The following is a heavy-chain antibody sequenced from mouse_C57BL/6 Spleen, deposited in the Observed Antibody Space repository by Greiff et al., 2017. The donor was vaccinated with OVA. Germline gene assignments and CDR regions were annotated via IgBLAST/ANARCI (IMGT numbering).Heavy chain of an antibody. J-gene: IGHJ4*01. CDR1: GYTFTGYW. CDR2: ILPGSGST. V-gene: IGHV1-9*01. D-gene: IGHD1-1*01. CDR3: AREIYLYGSSYDYYAMDY. Sequence: VQLQQSGAELLKPGASVKLSCKATGYTFTGYWIEWVKQRPGHGLEWIGEILPGSGSTNYNEKFKGKATFTADTSSNTAYMQLSSLTTEDSAIYYCAREIYLYGSSYDYYAMDYGGQGTSVTVSS.